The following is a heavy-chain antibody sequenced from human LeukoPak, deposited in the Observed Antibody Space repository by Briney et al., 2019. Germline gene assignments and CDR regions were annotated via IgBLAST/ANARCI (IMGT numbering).Heavy chain of an antibody. CDR2: ITSGGDYI. Sequence: GGSLRLSCAASGFTFSTFNMNWVRQAPGKGLEWVSSITSGGDYIYYADSVKGRFTTSRDNAKDSLSLQLNSLRVEDTAVYYCARGHYDVLAASYKWTPDYWGQGTLVTVSS. J-gene: IGHJ4*02. CDR3: ARGHYDVLAASYKWTPDY. CDR1: GFTFSTFN. D-gene: IGHD3-9*01. V-gene: IGHV3-21*01.